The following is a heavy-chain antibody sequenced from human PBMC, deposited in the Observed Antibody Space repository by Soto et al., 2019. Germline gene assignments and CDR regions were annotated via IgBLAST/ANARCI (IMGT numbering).Heavy chain of an antibody. CDR3: ARDEGNWNYGY. J-gene: IGHJ4*02. V-gene: IGHV4-59*01. CDR2: VYYSGST. Sequence: SETLSLTCTVSGGSISNYYWSWLRQPPGKGLEWIGYVYYSGSTNYNPSLKSRVTILVDASKNQFSLRLTSVTAADTAVYYCARDEGNWNYGYWGQGTLVTVSS. D-gene: IGHD1-7*01. CDR1: GGSISNYY.